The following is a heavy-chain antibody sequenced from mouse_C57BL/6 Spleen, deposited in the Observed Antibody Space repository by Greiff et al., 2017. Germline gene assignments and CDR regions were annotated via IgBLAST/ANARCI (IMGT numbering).Heavy chain of an antibody. V-gene: IGHV1-59*01. D-gene: IGHD1-1*01. CDR1: GYTFTSYW. J-gene: IGHJ1*03. CDR3: AREDHYYGSSYWYFDV. CDR2: IDPSDSYT. Sequence: QVQLKQPGAELVRPGTSVKLSCKASGYTFTSYWMHWVKQRPGQGLEWIGVIDPSDSYTNYNQKFKGKATLTVDTSSSPAYMQLRSLTSEDSAVYYCAREDHYYGSSYWYFDVWGTGTTVTVSS.